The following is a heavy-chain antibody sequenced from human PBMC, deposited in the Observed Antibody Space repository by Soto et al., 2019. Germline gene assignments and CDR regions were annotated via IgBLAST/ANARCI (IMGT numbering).Heavy chain of an antibody. D-gene: IGHD6-13*01. V-gene: IGHV4-39*01. CDR3: ARGERAAGTDWWFAS. CDR1: GGSISSSSFH. CDR2: IYYSGST. J-gene: IGHJ5*01. Sequence: SETLSLTCTVSGGSISSSSFHWGWIRQPPGKGLEWIGSIYYSGSTYYSPSLKSRVTISVDTSKNQFSLKLSSVTAADTAVYYCARGERAAGTDWWFASRAQRTPVTVSS.